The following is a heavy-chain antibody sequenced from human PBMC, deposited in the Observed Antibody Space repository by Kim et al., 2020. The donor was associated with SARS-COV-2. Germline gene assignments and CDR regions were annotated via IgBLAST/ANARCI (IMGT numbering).Heavy chain of an antibody. Sequence: SETLSLTCAVSGGSISSSNWWSWVRQPPGKGLEWIGEIYHSGSTNYNQSLKSRVTISVDKSKNQFSLKLSSVTAADTAVYYCARERVYYDSSGYYYYYYGMDVWGQGTTVTVSS. CDR2: IYHSGST. CDR1: GGSISSSNW. D-gene: IGHD3-22*01. J-gene: IGHJ6*02. V-gene: IGHV4-4*02. CDR3: ARERVYYDSSGYYYYYYGMDV.